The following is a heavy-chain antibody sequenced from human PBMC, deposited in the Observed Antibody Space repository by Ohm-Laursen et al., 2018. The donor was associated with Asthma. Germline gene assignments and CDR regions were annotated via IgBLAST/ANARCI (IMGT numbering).Heavy chain of an antibody. CDR2: IKQDGSEK. CDR3: ARDRAIAAAVYWYFDL. J-gene: IGHJ2*01. D-gene: IGHD6-13*01. V-gene: IGHV3-7*01. CDR1: GFTFSSYW. Sequence: SLRLSCAASGFTFSSYWMSWVHQAPEKGLEWVANIKQDGSEKYYVDSVKGRFTISRDNAKNSLYLQMNSLRAEDTAVYYCARDRAIAAAVYWYFDLWGRGTLVTVSS.